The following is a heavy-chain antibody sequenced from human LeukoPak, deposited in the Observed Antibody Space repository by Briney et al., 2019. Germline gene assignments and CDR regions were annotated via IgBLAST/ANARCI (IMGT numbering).Heavy chain of an antibody. J-gene: IGHJ3*02. Sequence: SETLSLTCAVYGGSFSGYYWSWIRQPPGKGLEWIGEINHSGSTNYNPSLKSRVTISVDTSKNQFSLKLSSVTAADTAVYYCARLRIWATPHAFDIWGQGTMVTVSS. D-gene: IGHD2-15*01. CDR1: GGSFSGYY. CDR3: ARLRIWATPHAFDI. V-gene: IGHV4-34*01. CDR2: INHSGST.